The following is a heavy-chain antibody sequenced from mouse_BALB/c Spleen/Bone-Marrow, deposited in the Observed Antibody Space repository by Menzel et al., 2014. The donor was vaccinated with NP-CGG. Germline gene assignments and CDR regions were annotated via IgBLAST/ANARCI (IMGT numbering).Heavy chain of an antibody. CDR2: IDPANGDT. J-gene: IGHJ4*01. CDR1: GFNIKDTY. CDR3: ARYLIFYDYDEAMDY. Sequence: EVQLQQSGAELVKPGASVKLSCTASGFNIKDTYMHWVKQRPEQGLEWIGRIDPANGDTKYDPKFQGKATISADTSSNTAYLQLSSLTSEDTAVYYCARYLIFYDYDEAMDYWGRGTSVTVSS. V-gene: IGHV14-3*02. D-gene: IGHD2-4*01.